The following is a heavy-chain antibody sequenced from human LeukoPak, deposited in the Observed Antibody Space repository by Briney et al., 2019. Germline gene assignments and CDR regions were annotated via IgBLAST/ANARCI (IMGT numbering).Heavy chain of an antibody. V-gene: IGHV5-51*01. J-gene: IGHJ4*02. CDR2: IHPVDSET. Sequence: GESLKISCKGSGYNFANYWIGWVRQRPGKGLEWIGNIHPVDSETTYSPSFQGQVTISADKSITTAYLHWNSLRASNTAMYYCATWGSSHWFDYCGQGALVTVSS. D-gene: IGHD3-16*01. CDR3: ATWGSSHWFDY. CDR1: GYNFANYW.